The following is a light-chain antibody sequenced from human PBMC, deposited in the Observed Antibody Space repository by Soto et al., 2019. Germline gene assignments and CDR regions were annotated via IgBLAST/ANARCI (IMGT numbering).Light chain of an antibody. CDR3: QVWESGRGV. V-gene: IGLV3-21*02. CDR1: NIGGKS. Sequence: ELTQPPSVSVAPGQTARITCGGNNIGGKSVHWYQQKPGQAPVLVVYDDSDRPSGIPERFSGSNSVNTATLTISRVAAGDEADYYCQVWESGRGVFGTGTKVTVL. CDR2: DDS. J-gene: IGLJ1*01.